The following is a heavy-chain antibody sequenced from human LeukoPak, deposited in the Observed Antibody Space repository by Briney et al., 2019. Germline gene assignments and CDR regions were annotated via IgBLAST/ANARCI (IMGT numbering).Heavy chain of an antibody. D-gene: IGHD6-19*01. CDR1: GGTFSSYA. V-gene: IGHV1-69*13. CDR2: IIPIFGTA. J-gene: IGHJ3*02. CDR3: ARDDSSGWATELTFDI. Sequence: SVKVSCKASGGTFSSYAISWVRQAPGQGLELMGGIIPIFGTANYAQKFQGRVTITADESTSTAYMELSSLRSEDTAVYYCARDDSSGWATELTFDIWGQGTMVTVSS.